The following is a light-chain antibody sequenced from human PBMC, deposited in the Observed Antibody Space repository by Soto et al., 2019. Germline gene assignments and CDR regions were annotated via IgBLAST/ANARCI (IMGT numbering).Light chain of an antibody. Sequence: QSVLTQPPSVSGAPGGRVTISFTGSSSNIGAGYDVHWYQQLPGTAPKLLIYGNSNRPSGVPDRFSGSKSGTSASLAITGLQAEDEADYYCQSYDSSLSGFYVFGTGTKLTVL. CDR3: QSYDSSLSGFYV. J-gene: IGLJ1*01. CDR2: GNS. V-gene: IGLV1-40*01. CDR1: SSNIGAGYD.